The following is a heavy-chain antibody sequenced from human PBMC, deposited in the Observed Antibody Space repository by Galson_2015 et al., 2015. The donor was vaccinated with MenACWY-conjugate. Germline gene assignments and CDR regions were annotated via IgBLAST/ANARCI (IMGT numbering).Heavy chain of an antibody. CDR3: ARDPTYDSSGYYYPSYFDY. V-gene: IGHV3-74*01. Sequence: SLRLSCAASGFTFSSYWMHWVRHAPGKGLVWVSRINSDGSSTSYADSVKGRFTISRDNAKNTLYLQMNSLRAEDTAVYYCARDPTYDSSGYYYPSYFDYWGQGTLVTVSS. CDR2: INSDGSST. CDR1: GFTFSSYW. J-gene: IGHJ4*02. D-gene: IGHD3-22*01.